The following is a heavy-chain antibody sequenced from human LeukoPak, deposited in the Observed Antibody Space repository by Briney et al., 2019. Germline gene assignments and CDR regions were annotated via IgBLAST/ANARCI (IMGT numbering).Heavy chain of an antibody. J-gene: IGHJ4*02. D-gene: IGHD4-23*01. CDR2: IIPIFGTA. CDR3: ARHYGGNPYFDY. V-gene: IGHV1-69*13. CDR1: GGTFSSYA. Sequence: SVKVSCKASGGTFSSYAISWVRQAPGQGLEWMGGIIPIFGTANYAQKFQGRVTITADESTSTAYMELSSLRSEDTAVYYCARHYGGNPYFDYWGQGTLVTVSS.